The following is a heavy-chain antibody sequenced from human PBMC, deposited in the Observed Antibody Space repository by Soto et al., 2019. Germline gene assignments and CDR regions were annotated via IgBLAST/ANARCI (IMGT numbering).Heavy chain of an antibody. D-gene: IGHD2-2*01. Sequence: EVQLLESGGGLVQPGGSLRLSCGASGFTFSDNAMTWVRQAPGKGLEWVSSISDDGESTYYADSVKGRFAVSRDNSKNTLFLHMNSLGAEDTAVYYCAKSLSTAVNYGLDVWGQRTSVTVSS. CDR3: AKSLSTAVNYGLDV. J-gene: IGHJ6*02. V-gene: IGHV3-23*01. CDR1: GFTFSDNA. CDR2: ISDDGEST.